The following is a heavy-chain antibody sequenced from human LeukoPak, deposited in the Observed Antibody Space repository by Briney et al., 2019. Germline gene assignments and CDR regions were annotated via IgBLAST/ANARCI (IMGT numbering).Heavy chain of an antibody. J-gene: IGHJ6*02. CDR3: ARGGLLWFGELSGYYYGMDV. D-gene: IGHD3-10*01. CDR2: ISSNGGST. V-gene: IGHV3-64*01. Sequence: GGSLRLSCAASGFTFSSYAMHWVRQAPGKGLEYVSAISSNGGSTYYANSVKGRFTISRDNSKNTLYLQMGSLRAEDMAVYYCARGGLLWFGELSGYYYGMDVWGQGTTVTVSS. CDR1: GFTFSSYA.